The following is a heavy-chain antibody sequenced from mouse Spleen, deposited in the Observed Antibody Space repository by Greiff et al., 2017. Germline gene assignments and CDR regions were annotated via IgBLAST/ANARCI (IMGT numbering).Heavy chain of an antibody. D-gene: IGHD4-1*01. CDR2: IRLKSDNYAT. J-gene: IGHJ3*01. CDR1: GFTFSNYW. Sequence: VMLVESGGGLVQPGGSMKLSCVASGFTFSNYWMNWVRQSPEKGLEWVAQIRLKSDNYATHYAESVKGRFTISRDDSKSSVYLQMNNLRAEDTGIYYCTGRDSPGTWFAYWGQGTLVTVSA. V-gene: IGHV6-3*01. CDR3: TGRDSPGTWFAY.